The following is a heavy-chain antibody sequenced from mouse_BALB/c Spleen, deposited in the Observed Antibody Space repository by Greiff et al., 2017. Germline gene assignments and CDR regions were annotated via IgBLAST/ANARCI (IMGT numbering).Heavy chain of an antibody. V-gene: IGHV5-17*02. CDR3: AREGGYRYGGDY. CDR1: GFTFSSFG. Sequence: EVQLQESGGGLVQPGGSRKLSCAASGFTFSSFGMHWVRQAPEKGLEWVAYISSGSSTIYYADTVKGRFTISRDNPKNTLFLQMTSLRSEDTAMYYCAREGGYRYGGDYWGQGTTLTVSS. CDR2: ISSGSSTI. J-gene: IGHJ2*01. D-gene: IGHD2-14*01.